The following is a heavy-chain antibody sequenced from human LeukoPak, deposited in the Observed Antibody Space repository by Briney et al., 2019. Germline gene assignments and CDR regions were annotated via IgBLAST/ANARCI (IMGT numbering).Heavy chain of an antibody. CDR3: ARDVGDYDNPGAFDI. Sequence: SETLSLTCTVSGGSISSSSYYRGWIRQPPGKGLEWIGSIYYSGSTYYNPSLKSRVTISVDTSKSQFSLKLSSVTAADTAVYYCARDVGDYDNPGAFDIWGQGTMVTVSS. V-gene: IGHV4-39*07. CDR2: IYYSGST. D-gene: IGHD3-9*01. CDR1: GGSISSSSYY. J-gene: IGHJ3*02.